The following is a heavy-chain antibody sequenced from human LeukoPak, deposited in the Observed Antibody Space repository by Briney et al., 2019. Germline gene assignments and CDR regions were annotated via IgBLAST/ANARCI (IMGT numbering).Heavy chain of an antibody. J-gene: IGHJ3*02. D-gene: IGHD3-22*01. V-gene: IGHV4-59*01. CDR3: ARDYYAHDAFDI. CDR1: GGSISSYY. Sequence: SETLSLTXTVSGGSISSYYWSWIGQPPGQGLKWIGYIYYSGSTNYNPSLKSRVTISVDTSKNQFSLKLSSVTAADTAVYYSARDYYAHDAFDIWGQGTMVTVSS. CDR2: IYYSGST.